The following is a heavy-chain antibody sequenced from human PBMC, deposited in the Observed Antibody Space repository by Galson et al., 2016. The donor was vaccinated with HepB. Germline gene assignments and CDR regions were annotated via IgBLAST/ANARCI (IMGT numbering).Heavy chain of an antibody. Sequence: SLRLSCAASGFTFSRYAMSWVRQAPGKGLEWVSDISGTGGSTYYADSVKGRFNIFRDNSKNTLYLQMNSLRAEDTAVYYCAKGLGVVALTGIPDALLDYWGQGTLVTVSS. CDR3: AKGLGVVALTGIPDALLDY. CDR2: ISGTGGST. CDR1: GFTFSRYA. D-gene: IGHD2-8*01. V-gene: IGHV3-23*01. J-gene: IGHJ4*02.